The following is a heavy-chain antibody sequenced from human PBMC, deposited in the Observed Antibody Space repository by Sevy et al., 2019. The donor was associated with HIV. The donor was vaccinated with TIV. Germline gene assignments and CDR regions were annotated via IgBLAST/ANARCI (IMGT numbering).Heavy chain of an antibody. J-gene: IGHJ4*02. Sequence: SETLSLTCTVSGGSISSGDYYWSWIRQPPGKGLEWIGYMYYTGGTYYNPSIKSRVSMSVDTSTNQLSLKLSSVTAADTAVYYCASKRDYNNGSFDYWGQGTLVTVSS. V-gene: IGHV4-30-4*01. CDR2: MYYTGGT. CDR3: ASKRDYNNGSFDY. CDR1: GGSISSGDYY. D-gene: IGHD4-4*01.